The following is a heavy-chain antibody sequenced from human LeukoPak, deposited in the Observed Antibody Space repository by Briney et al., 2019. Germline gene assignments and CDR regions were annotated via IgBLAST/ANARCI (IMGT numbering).Heavy chain of an antibody. Sequence: TGGSLSLSCAAYGFTLSSYWMHWVRHAPGKGLVWVSRLNSDGSSTTYADSVKGRFTISRDNTKNTLYLQMNSLRAEDTAVYCCARGSSGLSLDAFDVWGQGTMVTVSS. CDR3: ARGSSGLSLDAFDV. CDR1: GFTLSSYW. V-gene: IGHV3-74*01. J-gene: IGHJ3*01. D-gene: IGHD6-19*01. CDR2: LNSDGSST.